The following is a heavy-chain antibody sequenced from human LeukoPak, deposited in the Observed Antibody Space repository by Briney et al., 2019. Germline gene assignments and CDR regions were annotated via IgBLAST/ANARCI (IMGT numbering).Heavy chain of an antibody. Sequence: PSETLSLTCAVSGGSISSSNWWSWVRQPPGKGLEWIGEIYHSGSTNYNPSLKSRVTISVDKSKNQFSPKLSSVTAADTAVYYCARPGQKLWFGENTDAFDIWGQGTMVTVSS. CDR2: IYHSGST. J-gene: IGHJ3*02. CDR1: GGSISSSNW. V-gene: IGHV4-4*02. D-gene: IGHD3-10*01. CDR3: ARPGQKLWFGENTDAFDI.